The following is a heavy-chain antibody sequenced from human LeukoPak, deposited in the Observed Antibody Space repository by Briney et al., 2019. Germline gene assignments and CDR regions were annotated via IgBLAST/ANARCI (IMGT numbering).Heavy chain of an antibody. D-gene: IGHD4-23*01. CDR1: GFTFDDYA. V-gene: IGHV3-9*03. J-gene: IGHJ4*02. CDR2: ISWNSGSI. CDR3: AKVRSYDLYGGYFDY. Sequence: GGSLRPSCAASGFTFDDYAMHWVRQAPGKGLEWVSGISWNSGSIGYADSVKGRFTISRDNAKNSLYLQMNSLRAEDMALYYCAKVRSYDLYGGYFDYWGQGTLVTVSS.